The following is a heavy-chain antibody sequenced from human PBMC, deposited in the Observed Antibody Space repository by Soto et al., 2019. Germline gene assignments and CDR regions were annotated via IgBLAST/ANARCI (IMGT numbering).Heavy chain of an antibody. Sequence: XETLSLTCTVAGCSISSSSYYWGWIRQPPGKGLEWIGSIYYSGSTYYNPSLKSRVTISVDTSKNQFPLKLSSVTAADTAVYYCASQVLMRDDSSGYYPLFDYWGQGTLVTVSS. V-gene: IGHV4-39*01. CDR2: IYYSGST. D-gene: IGHD3-22*01. CDR1: GCSISSSSYY. CDR3: ASQVLMRDDSSGYYPLFDY. J-gene: IGHJ4*02.